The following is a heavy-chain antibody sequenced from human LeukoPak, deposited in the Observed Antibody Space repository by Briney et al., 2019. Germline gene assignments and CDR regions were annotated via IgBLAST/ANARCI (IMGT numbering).Heavy chain of an antibody. V-gene: IGHV3-11*03. D-gene: IGHD3-10*01. J-gene: IGHJ5*02. CDR3: SSGSNGLDP. CDR1: GFTFSDYY. Sequence: GGSLRLSCAASGFTFSDYYMSWIRQAPGKGLEWVSYISSSSSYTNYADSVKGRFTISRDNAKNSLYLQMNSLRAEDTAVYYCSSGSNGLDPWGQGTLVTVSS. CDR2: ISSSSSYT.